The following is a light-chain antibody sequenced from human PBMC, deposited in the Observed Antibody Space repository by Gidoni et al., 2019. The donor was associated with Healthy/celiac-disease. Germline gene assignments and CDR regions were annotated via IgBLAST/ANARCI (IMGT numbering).Light chain of an antibody. CDR2: KAP. V-gene: IGKV1-5*03. CDR3: QQYNSYGT. J-gene: IGKJ1*01. CDR1: QSISSW. Sequence: DIQMTQSPSTLSASVGDRVTITCRASQSISSWLAWYQQKPGKAPKLLLYKAPSLESGVPSRFSGSGSGTEFTLTISSLQPDDFATYYCQQYNSYGTFGQXTKVEIK.